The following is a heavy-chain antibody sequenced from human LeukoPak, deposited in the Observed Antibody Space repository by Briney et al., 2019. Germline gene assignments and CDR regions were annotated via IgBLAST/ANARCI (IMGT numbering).Heavy chain of an antibody. D-gene: IGHD5-18*01. Sequence: SETLSLTCTVSGYSISSGYYWGWIRQPPGKGLEWIGSIYHSGSTYYNPSLKSRVTISVDTSKNQFSLKLSSVTAADTAVYYCARAWIQLWYYFDYWGQRTLVTVSS. CDR1: GYSISSGYY. CDR3: ARAWIQLWYYFDY. J-gene: IGHJ4*02. V-gene: IGHV4-38-2*02. CDR2: IYHSGST.